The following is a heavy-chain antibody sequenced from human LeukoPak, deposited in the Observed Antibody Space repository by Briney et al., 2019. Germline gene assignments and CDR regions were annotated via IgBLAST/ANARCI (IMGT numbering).Heavy chain of an antibody. CDR2: ISSSSYI. J-gene: IGHJ4*02. D-gene: IGHD3-22*01. CDR1: GFTFSSYS. Sequence: GGSLRLSCAASGFTFSSYSTNWVRQAPGKGLEWVSSISSSSYIYYADSVKGRFTISRDNAKNSLYLQMNSLRAEDTAVYYCARDLFSGYNIDYWGQGTLVTVSS. CDR3: ARDLFSGYNIDY. V-gene: IGHV3-21*01.